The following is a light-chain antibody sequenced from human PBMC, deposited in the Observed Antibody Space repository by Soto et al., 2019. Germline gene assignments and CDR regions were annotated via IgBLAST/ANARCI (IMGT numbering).Light chain of an antibody. Sequence: QSVLTQPASVSGSPGQSIAISCTGTSSDVGGYNYVSWYQQHPGKAPXXXXXXXXXXPXXVSDRFSGSKSGNTASLTIPGXXXXXEADYYCSSHTSYSTRVFGXGTKVTVL. CDR1: SSDVGGYNY. CDR2: XXX. J-gene: IGLJ1*01. CDR3: SSHTSYSTRV. V-gene: IGLV2-14*01.